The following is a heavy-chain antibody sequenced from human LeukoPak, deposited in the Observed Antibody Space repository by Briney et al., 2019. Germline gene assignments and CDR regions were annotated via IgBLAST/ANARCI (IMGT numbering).Heavy chain of an antibody. V-gene: IGHV1-69*01. CDR1: GGTFSSYA. Sequence: EASVKVSCKASGGTFSSYAISWVRQAPGQGLEWMGGIIPIFGTANYAQKFQGRVTITADESTSTAYMELSRLRSDDTAVYYCARDHCSANSCYEDYHNGLDVWGQGTTVTVSS. CDR2: IIPIFGTA. J-gene: IGHJ6*02. D-gene: IGHD2-2*01. CDR3: ARDHCSANSCYEDYHNGLDV.